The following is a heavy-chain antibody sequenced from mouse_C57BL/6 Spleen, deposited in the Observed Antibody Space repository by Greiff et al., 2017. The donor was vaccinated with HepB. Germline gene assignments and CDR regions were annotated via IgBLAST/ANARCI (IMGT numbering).Heavy chain of an antibody. D-gene: IGHD1-1*01. V-gene: IGHV1-26*01. CDR3: ARDHPNYYGSSYYFDY. CDR2: INPNNGGT. CDR1: GYTFTDYY. J-gene: IGHJ2*01. Sequence: EVKLQQSGPELVKPGASVKISCKASGYTFTDYYMNWVKQSHGKSLEWIGDINPNNGGTSYNQKFKGKATLTVDKSSSTAYMELRSLTSEDSAVYYCARDHPNYYGSSYYFDYWGQGTTLTVSS.